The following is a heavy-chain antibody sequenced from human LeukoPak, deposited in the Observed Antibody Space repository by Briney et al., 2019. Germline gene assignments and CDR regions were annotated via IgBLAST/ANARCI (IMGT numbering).Heavy chain of an antibody. Sequence: ASVKVSCKASGYSFNSNGMNWVRQAPGQGLEWMGWINTHTGNPIYAQGFTGRFVFSLVPSVSTAYLQISSLKAEDTAIYYCAREILRFDIWGQGTMVTVSS. CDR3: AREILRFDI. CDR1: GYSFNSNG. V-gene: IGHV7-4-1*02. CDR2: INTHTGNP. J-gene: IGHJ3*02.